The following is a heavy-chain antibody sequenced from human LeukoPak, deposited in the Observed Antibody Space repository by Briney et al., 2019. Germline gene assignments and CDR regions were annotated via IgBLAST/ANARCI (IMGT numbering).Heavy chain of an antibody. CDR3: ARGLYYYYYYMDV. Sequence: GGSLRLSCAASGFTFSSYWMHWVRQVPGKGLVWVSRINTDGSSTSYADSVKGRFTISRDNAKNTLYLQMNSLRAEDTAVYYCARGLYYYYYYMDVWGKGTTVTVSS. CDR2: INTDGSST. V-gene: IGHV3-74*01. J-gene: IGHJ6*03. CDR1: GFTFSSYW. D-gene: IGHD3-22*01.